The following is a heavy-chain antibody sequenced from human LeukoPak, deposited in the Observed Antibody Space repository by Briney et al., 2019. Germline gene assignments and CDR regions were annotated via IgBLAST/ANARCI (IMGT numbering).Heavy chain of an antibody. CDR3: VSDLCGGDDQ. J-gene: IGHJ5*02. CDR1: GFTFNSYW. Sequence: GGSLRLSCAASGFTFNSYWMHWVRQAPGKGLVWVSRIDEDGKTIDYAGSVKGRFTISRDNAKDTLYLQMSSLRDEDTAVYYCVSDLCGGDDQWGRGTLVTVSS. D-gene: IGHD3-3*01. CDR2: IDEDGKTI. V-gene: IGHV3-74*01.